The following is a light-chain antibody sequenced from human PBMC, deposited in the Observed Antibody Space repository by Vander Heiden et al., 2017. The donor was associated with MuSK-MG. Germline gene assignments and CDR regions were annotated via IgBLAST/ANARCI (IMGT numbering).Light chain of an antibody. CDR3: QHFGSSSIT. J-gene: IGKJ5*01. Sequence: EIVLTQSPGTLSLSPGERATLSCRASQSVTSSYLLWYQQKPGQAPRLLSYGASSRATGIPDRFSGSGSGTDFSLTISRLEPEDFAVYYCQHFGSSSITFGQGTRLELK. V-gene: IGKV3-20*01. CDR1: QSVTSSY. CDR2: GAS.